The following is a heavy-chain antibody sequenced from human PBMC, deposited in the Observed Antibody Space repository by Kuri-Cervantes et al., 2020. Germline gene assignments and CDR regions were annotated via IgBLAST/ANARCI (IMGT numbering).Heavy chain of an antibody. CDR1: GFSLSTSGMC. Sequence: SGPTLVKPTQTLTLTCTFSGFSLSTSGMCVSWIRQPPGKALEWLARIDWDDDKYYSTSLKSRLTISKDTSKSQVVLTMTNMDPVDTATYYCARDTRSYSSSWGVYYYYYGMDVWGQGTTVTVSS. J-gene: IGHJ6*02. D-gene: IGHD6-13*01. CDR3: ARDTRSYSSSWGVYYYYYGMDV. V-gene: IGHV2-70*11. CDR2: IDWDDDK.